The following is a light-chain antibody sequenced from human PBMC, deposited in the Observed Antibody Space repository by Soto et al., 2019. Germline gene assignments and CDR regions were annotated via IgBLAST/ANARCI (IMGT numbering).Light chain of an antibody. V-gene: IGKV3-20*01. Sequence: ESVLTQSPGTLSLSPGERATLSCRASHSVITYLAWYQQKPGQARRLLIYGASSRANGIPDRFSGSGSGKAFTLTLSRLEPEDVSVYYCPQYGRTPLTFGGVTKVEIK. J-gene: IGKJ4*01. CDR2: GAS. CDR1: HSVITY. CDR3: PQYGRTPLT.